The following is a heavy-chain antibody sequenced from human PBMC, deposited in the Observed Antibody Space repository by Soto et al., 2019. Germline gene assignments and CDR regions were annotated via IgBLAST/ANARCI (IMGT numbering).Heavy chain of an antibody. J-gene: IGHJ4*02. V-gene: IGHV4-4*02. D-gene: IGHD5-18*01. CDR1: GGSISSGNW. CDR3: ASHRGNTYGPYDY. Sequence: SESLSLTCAVSGGSISSGNWWSWVRQSPRKGLEWIGEISHSGNTNHNPSLKSRVTISIDKSKNQFSLKLTSVTAADTAVYYCASHRGNTYGPYDYWCQGTLVTVSS. CDR2: ISHSGNT.